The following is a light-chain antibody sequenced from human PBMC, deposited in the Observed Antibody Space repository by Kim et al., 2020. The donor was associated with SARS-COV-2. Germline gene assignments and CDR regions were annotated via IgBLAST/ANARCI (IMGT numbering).Light chain of an antibody. CDR2: AAS. CDR3: QQYDRSPRT. Sequence: SPGERATLSCRASQRISVSYLAWYQQKPGQAPRLLIYAASTRATGIPIRFSGSGSGTDFTLTISRLEPEDFAVYYCQQYDRSPRTFGQGTKVDIK. V-gene: IGKV3-20*01. CDR1: QRISVSY. J-gene: IGKJ1*01.